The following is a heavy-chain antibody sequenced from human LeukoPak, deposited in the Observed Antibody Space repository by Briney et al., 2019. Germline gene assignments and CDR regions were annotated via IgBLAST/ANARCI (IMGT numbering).Heavy chain of an antibody. V-gene: IGHV3-9*02. CDR3: AKDMGRYYYGSGSYWYYYGMDV. Sequence: RAGGSLRLSCAASGFTSDDYAMHWVRQAPGKGLEWVSGISWNSGSIGYADSVKGRFTISRDNAKNSLYLQMNSLRAEDTALYYCAKDMGRYYYGSGSYWYYYGMDVWGQGTTVTVSS. J-gene: IGHJ6*02. D-gene: IGHD3-10*01. CDR2: ISWNSGSI. CDR1: GFTSDDYA.